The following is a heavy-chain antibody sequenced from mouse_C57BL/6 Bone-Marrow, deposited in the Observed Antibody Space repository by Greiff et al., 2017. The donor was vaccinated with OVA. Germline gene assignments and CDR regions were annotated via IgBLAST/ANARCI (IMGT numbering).Heavy chain of an antibody. CDR2: ISDGGSYT. CDR3: ARDEGYWDYFDY. CDR1: GFTFSSYA. J-gene: IGHJ2*01. D-gene: IGHD4-1*01. Sequence: EVKLVESGGGLVKPGGSLKLSCAASGFTFSSYAMSWVRQTPEKRLEWVATISDGGSYTYYPDNVKGRFTISRDNAKNNLYLQMSHLKSEDTAMYYCARDEGYWDYFDYWGQGTTLTVSS. V-gene: IGHV5-4*01.